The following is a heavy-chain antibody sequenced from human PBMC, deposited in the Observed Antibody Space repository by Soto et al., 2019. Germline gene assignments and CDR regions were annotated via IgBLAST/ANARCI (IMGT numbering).Heavy chain of an antibody. Sequence: QVQLVQSGADVKKPGASVKVSCKASGYTFNNFGITWVRQAPGQGLEWMGWINTYNSDTTYAQKLQGRVTMTTDTSTSTAYMELRGLRSDDTAVYYCARGPYYDSTGYLTLWGQGTLVTVSS. D-gene: IGHD3-22*01. CDR1: GYTFNNFG. J-gene: IGHJ4*02. CDR3: ARGPYYDSTGYLTL. V-gene: IGHV1-18*01. CDR2: INTYNSDT.